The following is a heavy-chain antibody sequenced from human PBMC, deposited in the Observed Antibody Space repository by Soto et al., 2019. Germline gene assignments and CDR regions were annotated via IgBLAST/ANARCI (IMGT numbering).Heavy chain of an antibody. D-gene: IGHD3-10*01. J-gene: IGHJ5*02. V-gene: IGHV1-69*02. Sequence: QVQLVQSGAEVKKPGSSVKVSCKASGGTFSSYTICWVRQAPGQGLEWMGRIIPILGIANYAQKFQGRVTITADKSTSTAYMELSNLRSADTAVYYCARGLGVGDYYGVNWFDPWGQGTQVTVSS. CDR2: IIPILGIA. CDR3: ARGLGVGDYYGVNWFDP. CDR1: GGTFSSYT.